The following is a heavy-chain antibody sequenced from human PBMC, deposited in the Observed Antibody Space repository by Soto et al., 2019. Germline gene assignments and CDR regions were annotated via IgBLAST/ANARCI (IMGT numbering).Heavy chain of an antibody. V-gene: IGHV2-5*02. CDR3: AHRPGFSMAFDY. Sequence: SGPTLVNPTQTLTLTCTFSGFSLSTYGVGVGWIRQPPGKALEWLALIYWDDDTRSSPSLSSRLAITKDTSKSQVVLTMTHMDPVDTATYYCAHRPGFSMAFDYWGPGSLVTVSS. CDR1: GFSLSTYGVG. CDR2: IYWDDDT. J-gene: IGHJ4*02. D-gene: IGHD3-10*01.